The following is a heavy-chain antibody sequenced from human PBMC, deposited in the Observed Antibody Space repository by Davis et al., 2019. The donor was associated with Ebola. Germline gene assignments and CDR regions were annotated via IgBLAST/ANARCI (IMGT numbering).Heavy chain of an antibody. CDR3: ARLADCGGDCYPFDY. D-gene: IGHD2-21*02. J-gene: IGHJ4*02. Sequence: SETLSLTCTVSGGSISSSSYYWGWIRQPPGKGLEWIGFLYHSDSTYYNPSLKSRVTISVDRSKNQFSLKLNSVTAADSAVYYCARLADCGGDCYPFDYWGQGILVTVSS. CDR2: LYHSDST. CDR1: GGSISSSSYY. V-gene: IGHV4-39*07.